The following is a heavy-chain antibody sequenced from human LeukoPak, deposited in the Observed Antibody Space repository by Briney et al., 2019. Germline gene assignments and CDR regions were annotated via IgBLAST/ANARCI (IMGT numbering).Heavy chain of an antibody. J-gene: IGHJ2*01. V-gene: IGHV3-30*03. CDR3: AITPSVRSSGYYG. Sequence: PGGSLRLSCAASGFTFSSYGMHWVRQAPGKGLEWVAVISYDGSNKYYADSVKGRFTISRDNSKNTLYLQMNSLRAEDTAVYYCAITPSVRSSGYYGWGRGTLVTVSS. CDR2: ISYDGSNK. CDR1: GFTFSSYG. D-gene: IGHD3-22*01.